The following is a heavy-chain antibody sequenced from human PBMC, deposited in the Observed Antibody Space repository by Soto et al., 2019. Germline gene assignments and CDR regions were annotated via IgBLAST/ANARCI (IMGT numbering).Heavy chain of an antibody. J-gene: IGHJ6*02. V-gene: IGHV3-23*01. CDR2: ISGSGGST. CDR3: ANTAGAWLHYYYYGMDV. D-gene: IGHD5-12*01. Sequence: GGSLRLSCAASGFTFSSYAMSWVRQAPGKGLEWVSAISGSGGSTYYADSVKGRFTISRDNSKNTLYLQMDSLRAEDTAVYYCANTAGAWLHYYYYGMDVWGQGTTVTVSS. CDR1: GFTFSSYA.